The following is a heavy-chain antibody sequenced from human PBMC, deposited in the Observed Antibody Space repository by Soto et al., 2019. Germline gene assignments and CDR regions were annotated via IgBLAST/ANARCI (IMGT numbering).Heavy chain of an antibody. D-gene: IGHD3-10*01. V-gene: IGHV1-8*01. CDR1: GYTFTSYD. CDR2: MNPNSGNT. J-gene: IGHJ6*03. CDR3: ARCLRGVLSPYYYYYYMDV. Sequence: ASVKVSCKASGYTFTSYDINWVRQATGQGLELMGWMNPNSGNTGYAQKFQGRVTMTRNTSISTAYMELSSLRSEDTAVYYCARCLRGVLSPYYYYYYMDVWGKGTTVTVS.